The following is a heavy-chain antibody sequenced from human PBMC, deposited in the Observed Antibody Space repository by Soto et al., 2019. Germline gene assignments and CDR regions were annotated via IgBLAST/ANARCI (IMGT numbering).Heavy chain of an antibody. Sequence: QVQLVQSGAEVKKPGASVKVSCKASGYTFTSYAMHWVRQAPGQRLEWMGWINAGNGNTKYSQKFQGRVTITRDTPARIADMELGSLRTEDTAMYYWARGAASRVTARGWFDPWGQGALVTVSS. CDR1: GYTFTSYA. J-gene: IGHJ5*02. CDR3: ARGAASRVTARGWFDP. D-gene: IGHD2-21*02. V-gene: IGHV1-3*01. CDR2: INAGNGNT.